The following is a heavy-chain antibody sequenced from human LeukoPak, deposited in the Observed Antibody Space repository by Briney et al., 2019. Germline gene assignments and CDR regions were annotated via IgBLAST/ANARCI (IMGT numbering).Heavy chain of an antibody. CDR3: AKKVVVTAGRPYYYYGMNV. V-gene: IGHV3-23*01. CDR2: MSGSGGST. CDR1: GFTFSSYA. D-gene: IGHD2-21*02. J-gene: IGHJ6*02. Sequence: GGSLRLSCVGSGFTFSSYAVSWVRQAPGKGLEWVSAMSGSGGSTSYADSVKGRFTISRDNSKNTLYLQMNSLRAEDTAVYYCAKKVVVTAGRPYYYYGMNVWGQGTTVTVSS.